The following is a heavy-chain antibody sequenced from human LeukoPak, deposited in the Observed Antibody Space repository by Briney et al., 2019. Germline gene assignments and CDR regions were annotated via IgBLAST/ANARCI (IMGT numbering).Heavy chain of an antibody. CDR1: GFTFSGSA. Sequence: GGSLRLSCAASGFTFSGSAMHWVRQAPGKGLEWVAFIRFDGNNKYYADSVKGRFTISRDNSKNTLYLQMNSLRAEDTAVYYCAKDSSVYYYDSRNFDYWGQGTLVTVSS. J-gene: IGHJ4*02. V-gene: IGHV3-30*02. CDR2: IRFDGNNK. CDR3: AKDSSVYYYDSRNFDY. D-gene: IGHD3-22*01.